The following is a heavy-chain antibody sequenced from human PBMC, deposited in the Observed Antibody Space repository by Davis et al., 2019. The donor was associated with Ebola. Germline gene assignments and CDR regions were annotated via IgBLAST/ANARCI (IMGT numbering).Heavy chain of an antibody. D-gene: IGHD3-3*01. J-gene: IGHJ4*02. V-gene: IGHV1-18*04. CDR3: ARERATIFGVVITTEFDY. CDR2: ISAYNGNT. CDR1: GYTFTSYY. Sequence: ASVKVSCKASGYTFTSYYIHWVRQAPGQGLEWMGWISAYNGNTNYAQKLQGRVTMTTDTSTSTAYMELRSLRSDDTAVYYCARERATIFGVVITTEFDYWGQGTLVTVSS.